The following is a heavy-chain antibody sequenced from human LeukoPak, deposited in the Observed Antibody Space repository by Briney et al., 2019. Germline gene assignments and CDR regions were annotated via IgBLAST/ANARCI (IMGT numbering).Heavy chain of an antibody. CDR3: AKDRVGSGYIDY. D-gene: IGHD6-19*01. CDR2: IIPILGIA. V-gene: IGHV1-69*04. CDR1: GGTFSSYA. Sequence: SVKVSCKASGGTFSSYAISWVRQAPGQGLEWMGRIIPILGIANYAQKFQGRVTITADKSTSTAYMELSSLRSEDTAVYYCAKDRVGSGYIDYWGQGTLVTVSS. J-gene: IGHJ4*02.